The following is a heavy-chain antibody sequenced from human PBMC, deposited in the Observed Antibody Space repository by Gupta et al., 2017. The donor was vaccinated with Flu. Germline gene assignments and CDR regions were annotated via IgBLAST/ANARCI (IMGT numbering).Heavy chain of an antibody. CDR2: INHSGST. Sequence: QVQLQQWGAGLLKPSETLSLTCADYGGSFSGYYWSWIRQPPGTGLEWIGEINHSGSTNYNPSLKSRVTISVDTSKNQFSLKLSSVTAADTPVYYCARIRDTAMVTQYYYYYYMDVWGKGTTVTVSS. J-gene: IGHJ6*03. V-gene: IGHV4-34*01. CDR1: GGSFSGYY. CDR3: ARIRDTAMVTQYYYYYYMDV. D-gene: IGHD5-18*01.